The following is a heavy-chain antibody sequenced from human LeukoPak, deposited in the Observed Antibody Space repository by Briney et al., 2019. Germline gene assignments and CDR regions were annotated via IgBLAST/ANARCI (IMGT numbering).Heavy chain of an antibody. CDR1: GYTLTSYG. CDR3: ARGFPPRRNYDGSGYYSYYFDY. CDR2: ISAYNGNT. Sequence: ASVKVSCKASGYTLTSYGISWVRQAPGQGLEWMGWISAYNGNTRYAQKLQGRVTMTTDSSTSTAYMELRSLRSDDTAVYYCARGFPPRRNYDGSGYYSYYFDYWGQGTLVTVSS. V-gene: IGHV1-18*01. J-gene: IGHJ4*02. D-gene: IGHD3-22*01.